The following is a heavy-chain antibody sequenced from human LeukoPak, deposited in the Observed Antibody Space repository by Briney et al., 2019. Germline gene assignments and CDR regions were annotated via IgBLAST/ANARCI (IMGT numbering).Heavy chain of an antibody. CDR1: GFTFSSYD. D-gene: IGHD3-9*01. CDR3: AKVGQNYDILTYYFDY. Sequence: GGSLRLSCAASGFTFSSYDMSWVRQAPGKGLEWVSGISGSGGSTYYADSVKGRFTISRDTSKNALYLQMNSLRVEDTAVYYCAKVGQNYDILTYYFDYWGQGTLVTVSS. V-gene: IGHV3-23*01. J-gene: IGHJ4*02. CDR2: ISGSGGST.